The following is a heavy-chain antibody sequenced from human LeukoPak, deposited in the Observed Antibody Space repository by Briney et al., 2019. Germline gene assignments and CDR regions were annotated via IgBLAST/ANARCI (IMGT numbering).Heavy chain of an antibody. CDR1: GDSISPYY. Sequence: SETLSLTCTVSGDSISPYYWSWVRQPPGKGLEWFGHIFYNGNTNYNPSLKSRVTISLDTSKNQFSLKLSSVTAADTAVYYCARVRLSGEIGHWGQGTLVTVSS. D-gene: IGHD4-17*01. CDR2: IFYNGNT. J-gene: IGHJ4*02. CDR3: ARVRLSGEIGH. V-gene: IGHV4-59*01.